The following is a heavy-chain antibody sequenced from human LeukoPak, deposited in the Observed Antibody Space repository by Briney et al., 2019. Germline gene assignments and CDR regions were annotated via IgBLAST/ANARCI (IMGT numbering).Heavy chain of an antibody. CDR2: ISAYNGNT. D-gene: IGHD5-18*01. CDR1: GYTFTSYG. CDR3: AREFGYSYGSLTKGDY. Sequence: ASVKVSCKASGYTFTSYGISWVRQAPGQGLEWMGWISAYNGNTNYAQKLQGRVTMTTDTSTSTAYMELRSLRSDDAAVYYCAREFGYSYGSLTKGDYWGQGTLVTVSS. V-gene: IGHV1-18*01. J-gene: IGHJ4*02.